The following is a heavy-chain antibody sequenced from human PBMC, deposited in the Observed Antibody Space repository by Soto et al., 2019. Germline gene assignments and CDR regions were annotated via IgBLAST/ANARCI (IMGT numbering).Heavy chain of an antibody. J-gene: IGHJ4*02. V-gene: IGHV1-46*01. CDR3: AGASSRVSSVVAAY. CDR1: NDSLSSHF. CDR2: ITPGPNSA. D-gene: IGHD2-15*01. Sequence: SAVNGSCKASNDSLSSHFIPWVRQAPGEGLEWMGIITPGPNSASYSKEFQGRLTLTSDMPSRTVYMQLSNLRSDDTAVHYCAGASSRVSSVVAAYWGQGTLVPVSS.